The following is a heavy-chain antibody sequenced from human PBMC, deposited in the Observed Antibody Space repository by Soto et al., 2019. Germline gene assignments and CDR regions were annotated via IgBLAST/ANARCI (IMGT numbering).Heavy chain of an antibody. CDR2: IYNNGDIT. J-gene: IGHJ5*02. V-gene: IGHV3-23*01. CDR3: LADPSWFDR. CDR1: GFNFSNYA. Sequence: PGGSLRLSCAASGFNFSNYAMTWVRQAPGKGLEWVSTIYNNGDITQYADSVKGRFTITRDNSKNMVFLQMTSLRVEDTALYYYLADPSWFDRWGQGTMVTVSS.